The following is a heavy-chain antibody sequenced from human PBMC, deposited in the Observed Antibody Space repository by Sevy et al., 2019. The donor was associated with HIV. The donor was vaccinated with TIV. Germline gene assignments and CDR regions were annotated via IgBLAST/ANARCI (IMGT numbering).Heavy chain of an antibody. J-gene: IGHJ4*02. D-gene: IGHD3-16*01. CDR1: GFTFSSYW. CDR2: IKQDGSEK. V-gene: IGHV3-7*01. CDR3: ARDLGPHHFDY. Sequence: GGSLRLSCAASGFTFSSYWMSWVRQAPGKGLEWVANIKQDGSEKYYVDSVKGRFTISRDNAKNSLYLQMNGLRAEDTAVYYCARDLGPHHFDYWGQGTLVTVSS.